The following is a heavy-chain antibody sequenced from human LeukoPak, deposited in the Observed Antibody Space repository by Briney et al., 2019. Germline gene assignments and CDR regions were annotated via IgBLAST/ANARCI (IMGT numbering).Heavy chain of an antibody. CDR2: ISYDGSNK. J-gene: IGHJ6*02. D-gene: IGHD3-22*01. V-gene: IGHV3-30*04. CDR1: GFTFSSYA. Sequence: PGGSLRLSCAASGFTFSSYAMHGVRQAPGKGLEGVAVISYDGSNKYYADSVKGRFTISRDNSKNTLYLQMNSLRAEDTAVHYCAREHWIVVEGYYGMDVWGQGTTVTVSS. CDR3: AREHWIVVEGYYGMDV.